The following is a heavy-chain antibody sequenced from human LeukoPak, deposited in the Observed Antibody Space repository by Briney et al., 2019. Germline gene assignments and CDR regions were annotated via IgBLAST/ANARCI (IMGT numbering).Heavy chain of an antibody. V-gene: IGHV4-4*02. CDR3: ARRAYSAAYWKHFDY. Sequence: SETLSLTCAVSGGSISSSNWWSWVRQPPGKGLEWIGEIYHSGSTNYNPSLKSRVTISVDKSKNQFSLKLNSVTAADTAVYFCARRAYSAAYWKHFDYWGQGTLVTVSS. CDR2: IYHSGST. J-gene: IGHJ4*02. D-gene: IGHD1-1*01. CDR1: GGSISSSNW.